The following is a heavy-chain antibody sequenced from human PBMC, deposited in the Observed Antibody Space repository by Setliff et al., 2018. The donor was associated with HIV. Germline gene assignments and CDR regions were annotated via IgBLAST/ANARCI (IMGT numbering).Heavy chain of an antibody. Sequence: ASVKVSCKASGYTFTSYYMHWVRQAPGQGLEWMGIINLSGGSTSYAQKFQGRVTMTRDTSTSTVYTELSSLRSEDTAVYYCARWHSYYDFWSGYYRYYMDVWGKGTTVTVSS. CDR3: ARWHSYYDFWSGYYRYYMDV. CDR1: GYTFTSYY. J-gene: IGHJ6*03. V-gene: IGHV1-46*01. D-gene: IGHD3-3*01. CDR2: INLSGGST.